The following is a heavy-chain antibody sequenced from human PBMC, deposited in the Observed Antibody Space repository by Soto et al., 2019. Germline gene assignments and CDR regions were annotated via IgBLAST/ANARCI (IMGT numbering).Heavy chain of an antibody. Sequence: QITLEESGPTLVKPTQTLILTCSFSGFSLGDFGEGVGWVRQPPGEALEGLALIYWTDDARYNPSLESRHTISKATSKNQMVLTMTNMDPLDTATYRCAHERGCCGSRGTGGQGTLVTVSS. CDR1: GFSLGDFGEG. J-gene: IGHJ4*02. D-gene: IGHD2-21*01. V-gene: IGHV2-5*01. CDR3: AHERGCCGSRGT. CDR2: IYWTDDA.